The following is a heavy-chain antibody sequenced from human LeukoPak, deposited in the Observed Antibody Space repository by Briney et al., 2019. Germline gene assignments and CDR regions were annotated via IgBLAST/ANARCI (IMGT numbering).Heavy chain of an antibody. CDR2: INHSGST. V-gene: IGHV4-34*01. J-gene: IGHJ4*02. CDR3: ARGRGVDY. CDR1: GGSFSGYY. Sequence: PSETLSLTCAVYGGSFSGYYWSWIRQPPGKGLEWIGEINHSGSTNYNPSLKSRVTISVDTSKNQFSLKLSSMTAADTAVYYCARGRGVDYWGQGTLVTVSS. D-gene: IGHD3-3*01.